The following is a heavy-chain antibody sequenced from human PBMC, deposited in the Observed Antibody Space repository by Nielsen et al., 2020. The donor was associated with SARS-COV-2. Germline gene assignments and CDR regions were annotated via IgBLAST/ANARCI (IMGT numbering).Heavy chain of an antibody. J-gene: IGHJ3*01. CDR2: ASNVGTNE. CDR3: ARDWSRAFDV. CDR1: GFPLSSCG. V-gene: IGHV3-33*05. Sequence: GESLKISCAASGFPLSSCGMHWVRQAPGKGLEWVAVASNVGTNEYYADSVKGRFTISRDNAKNSMSLQMNSLRVEDTAVYYCARDWSRAFDVWGQGTMVTVSS.